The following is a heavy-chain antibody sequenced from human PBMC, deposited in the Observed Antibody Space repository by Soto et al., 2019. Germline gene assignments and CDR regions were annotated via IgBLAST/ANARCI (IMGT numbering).Heavy chain of an antibody. CDR3: ASVSTFNEY. CDR2: ISGGGVTT. CDR1: GLSFSSYA. Sequence: EVRLLESGGGLVQPGGSLRISCAASGLSFSSYAMSWVRQAPGKGLEWVSGISGGGVTTYYADSVKGRFTISRDNSKETLYLQMNSLRAEDTAVYYCASVSTFNEYWGQGTLVTVSS. J-gene: IGHJ4*02. V-gene: IGHV3-23*01. D-gene: IGHD4-4*01.